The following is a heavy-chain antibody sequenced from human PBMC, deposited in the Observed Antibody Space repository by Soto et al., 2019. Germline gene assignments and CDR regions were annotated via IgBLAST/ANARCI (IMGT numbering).Heavy chain of an antibody. Sequence: QVQLQESGPGLVKPSQTLSLTCTVSGGSISSGDYYWSWIRQPPGKGLEWIGYIYYSGSTYYNPSLKSRVTISVDTSKNQFSLKLSSVTAADTAVYYCARDSFLPTYYYDSSGAWGQGTLVTVSS. CDR1: GGSISSGDYY. CDR2: IYYSGST. CDR3: ARDSFLPTYYYDSSGA. V-gene: IGHV4-30-4*01. J-gene: IGHJ5*02. D-gene: IGHD3-22*01.